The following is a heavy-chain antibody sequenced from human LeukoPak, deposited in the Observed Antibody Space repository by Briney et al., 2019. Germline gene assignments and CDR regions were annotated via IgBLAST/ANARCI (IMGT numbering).Heavy chain of an antibody. Sequence: GGSLRLSCAASGFTFSSYAMSWVRQAPGKGLEWVSDISGSGGSTYYADSVKGRFTISRDNSQNTLYLQMNSLRAEDTAVYYCAKLWGTSRITMVRGVPAEYFQHWGQGTLVTVSS. J-gene: IGHJ1*01. CDR2: ISGSGGST. CDR3: AKLWGTSRITMVRGVPAEYFQH. V-gene: IGHV3-23*01. CDR1: GFTFSSYA. D-gene: IGHD3-10*01.